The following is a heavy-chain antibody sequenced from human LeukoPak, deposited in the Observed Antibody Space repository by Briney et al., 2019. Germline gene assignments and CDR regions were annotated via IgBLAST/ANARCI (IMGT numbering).Heavy chain of an antibody. Sequence: GGSLRLSCAASGFTFSSYWMSWVRQAPGKGLEWVANINQDGSEKYYVDSVKGRFTISRDNAKNSLYLQMNSLRAEDTAVYYCARGPLWSRYYYYGMDVWGQGTTVTVSS. V-gene: IGHV3-7*01. J-gene: IGHJ6*02. CDR2: INQDGSEK. CDR1: GFTFSSYW. D-gene: IGHD3-10*01. CDR3: ARGPLWSRYYYYGMDV.